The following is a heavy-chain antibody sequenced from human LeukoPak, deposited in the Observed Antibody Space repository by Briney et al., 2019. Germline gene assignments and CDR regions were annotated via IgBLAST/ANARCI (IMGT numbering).Heavy chain of an antibody. CDR1: GFTFSSYG. J-gene: IGHJ4*02. Sequence: GGSLRLSCAASGFTFSSYGMHWVRQAPGKGLEWVANIKQDGSEKYYVDSVKGRFTISRDNAKNSLYLQMNSLRAEDTAVYYCARVPSNWNYEDYWGQGTLVTVSS. V-gene: IGHV3-7*01. D-gene: IGHD1-7*01. CDR2: IKQDGSEK. CDR3: ARVPSNWNYEDY.